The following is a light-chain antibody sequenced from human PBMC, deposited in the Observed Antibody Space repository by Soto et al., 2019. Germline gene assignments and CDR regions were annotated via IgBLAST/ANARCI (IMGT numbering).Light chain of an antibody. J-gene: IGKJ1*01. Sequence: DVVMTQSPLSLPVTLGQPASISCRSSQSLVYSDGNTYLNWFQQRPGQSPRRLIYRVSNRDSGVPDRFSGSGSDTDFTLKISRVEAEDVGLYYCMQSTHWPRTFGQGTKVEI. CDR3: MQSTHWPRT. V-gene: IGKV2-30*01. CDR2: RVS. CDR1: QSLVYSDGNTY.